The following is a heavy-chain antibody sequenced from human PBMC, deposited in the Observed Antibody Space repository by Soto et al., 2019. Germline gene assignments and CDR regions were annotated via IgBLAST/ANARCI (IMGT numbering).Heavy chain of an antibody. CDR3: VRDRDWAFDI. V-gene: IGHV3-48*02. CDR1: GYTLSDYS. Sequence: EVQLVESGGGLIQPGGSLRLSCAASGYTLSDYSMNWVRQAPGKGLEWNSYAGTSRKYIFYSDSVRGRFTISRDDAKNSLYLQLNSLRDEDTAVYYCVRDRDWAFDIWGQGTMVTVSS. J-gene: IGHJ3*02. D-gene: IGHD3-9*01. CDR2: AGTSRKYI.